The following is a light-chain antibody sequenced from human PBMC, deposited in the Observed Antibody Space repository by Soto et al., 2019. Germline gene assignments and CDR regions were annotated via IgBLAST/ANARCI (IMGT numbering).Light chain of an antibody. CDR3: QHYDGSPRT. J-gene: IGKJ2*01. CDR2: GVF. Sequence: ETVLTQSPGTLYLSPGERATLSCRTSQSFNSNYLAWYQQKPGQAPRLLIYGVFNRATGIPDRLSGSGSGTDFTHTISGLEPEDSAVYYCQHYDGSPRTFGQGTKLVI. V-gene: IGKV3-20*01. CDR1: QSFNSNY.